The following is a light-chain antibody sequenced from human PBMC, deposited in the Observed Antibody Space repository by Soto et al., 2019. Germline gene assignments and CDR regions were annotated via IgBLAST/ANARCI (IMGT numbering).Light chain of an antibody. CDR1: QGIGET. J-gene: IGKJ4*01. V-gene: IGKV3-15*01. Sequence: EVVMRQSPATLSVAPVEAATLCCRPSQGIGETLGGYQHQPGQTPRLLIYDTSTRDTGVPTRFTGTRSGAPFPLPTHRLQSADFAVYYCQPYNNWPLNFGGGTKV. CDR3: QPYNNWPLN. CDR2: DTS.